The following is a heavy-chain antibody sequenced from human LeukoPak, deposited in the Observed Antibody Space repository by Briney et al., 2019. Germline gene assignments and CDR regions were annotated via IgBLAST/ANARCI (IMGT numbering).Heavy chain of an antibody. Sequence: GGSLRLSCAASEFTFSSYWMHWVRQAPGKGLVWVSRINSDGSSTSYADSVKGRFTISRDNAKNTLYLQMNSLRAEDTAVYYCARDRDYSGNYYDAFDIWGQGTMVTVSS. CDR1: EFTFSSYW. D-gene: IGHD1-26*01. J-gene: IGHJ3*02. CDR2: INSDGSST. V-gene: IGHV3-74*01. CDR3: ARDRDYSGNYYDAFDI.